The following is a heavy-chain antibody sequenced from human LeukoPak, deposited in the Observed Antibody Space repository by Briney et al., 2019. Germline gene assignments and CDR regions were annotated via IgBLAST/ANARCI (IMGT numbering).Heavy chain of an antibody. Sequence: PGGFLRLSCAASGFMFRTHEMNWVRQAPGKGLEWISYIGTIISTKYYADSVKGRFTISGDDARSSLFLQMSSLRVEDTAVYYCARTVYDLRGQSLVPGLDSWGQGTLVTVSS. CDR2: IGTIISTK. CDR1: GFMFRTHE. D-gene: IGHD6-13*01. CDR3: ARTVYDLRGQSLVPGLDS. V-gene: IGHV3-48*03. J-gene: IGHJ4*02.